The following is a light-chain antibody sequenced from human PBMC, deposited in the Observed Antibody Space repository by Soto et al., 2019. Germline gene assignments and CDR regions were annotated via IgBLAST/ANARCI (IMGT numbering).Light chain of an antibody. J-gene: IGKJ2*01. CDR2: DAS. V-gene: IGKV3-11*01. Sequence: EVVLTQSPATLSLSPGERATLSCRASQSISTSLAWYQQKPGQTPRLLIYDASNRASGVPARFTGSGSGTSFTLTIDSLEPEDFALYYCQQCSNWPPMYTLGPGTKLEIK. CDR3: QQCSNWPPMYT. CDR1: QSISTS.